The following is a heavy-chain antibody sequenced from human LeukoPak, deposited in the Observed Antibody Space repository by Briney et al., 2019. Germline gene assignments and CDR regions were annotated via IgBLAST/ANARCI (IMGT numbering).Heavy chain of an antibody. Sequence: GGSLRLSCAASGFTFSSYAMSWVRQAPGKGLEWVSAISGSGGSTYYADSVKGGFTIPRDNSKNTLYLQMNSLRDEDTAVYYCARVGATWNFQHWGQGALVTVSS. CDR2: ISGSGGST. V-gene: IGHV3-23*01. D-gene: IGHD1-26*01. J-gene: IGHJ1*01. CDR3: ARVGATWNFQH. CDR1: GFTFSSYA.